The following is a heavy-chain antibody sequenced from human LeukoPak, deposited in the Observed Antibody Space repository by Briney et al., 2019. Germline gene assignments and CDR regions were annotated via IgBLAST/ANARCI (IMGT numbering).Heavy chain of an antibody. V-gene: IGHV4-59*01. Sequence: SETLSLTCTVSGGSISSYYWSWIRQPPGKGLEWIGYIYYSGSTNYNPSLKSRVTISVDTSKNQFSLKLSSVTAADTAVYYRASLSGWGQGTLVTVSS. CDR2: IYYSGST. J-gene: IGHJ4*02. CDR3: ASLSG. CDR1: GGSISSYY.